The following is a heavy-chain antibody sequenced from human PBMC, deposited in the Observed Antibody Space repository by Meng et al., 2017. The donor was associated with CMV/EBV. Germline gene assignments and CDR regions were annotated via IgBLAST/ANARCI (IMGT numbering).Heavy chain of an antibody. CDR3: ARDHGVGATYYYFYGMDV. Sequence: SQTLSLTCAISGDSVSSNSAAWNWIRQSPSRGLEWLGRTYYRSKWYNDYAVSVKSRITINPDTSKNQFSLQPNSVTPEDTAVYYCARDHGVGATYYYFYGMDVWGQGTTVTVSS. J-gene: IGHJ6*02. CDR1: GDSVSSNSAA. D-gene: IGHD1-26*01. CDR2: TYYRSKWYN. V-gene: IGHV6-1*01.